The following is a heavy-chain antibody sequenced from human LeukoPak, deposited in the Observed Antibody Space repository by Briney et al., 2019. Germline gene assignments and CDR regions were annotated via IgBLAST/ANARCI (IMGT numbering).Heavy chain of an antibody. CDR2: ISYDGSNK. D-gene: IGHD4-23*01. V-gene: IGHV3-30-3*01. Sequence: GGSLRLSCAASGFTFSSYAMHWVRQAPGKGLEWVAVISYDGSNKYYADSVKGRFTISRDNSKNTLYLQMNSLRAEDTAVYYCAGDPSYGGNSALGFDYWGQGTLVTVSS. CDR1: GFTFSSYA. CDR3: AGDPSYGGNSALGFDY. J-gene: IGHJ4*02.